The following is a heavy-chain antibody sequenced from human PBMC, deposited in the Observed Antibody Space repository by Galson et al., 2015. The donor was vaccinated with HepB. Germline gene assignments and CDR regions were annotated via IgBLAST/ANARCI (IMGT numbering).Heavy chain of an antibody. CDR2: IDPSDSYT. CDR1: GYSFTSYW. J-gene: IGHJ5*02. V-gene: IGHV5-10-1*01. Sequence: QSGAEVKKPGESLRISCKGSGYSFTSYWISWVRQMPGKGLEWMGRIDPSDSYTNYSPSFQGHVTISADKSISTAYLQWSSLKASDTAMYYCARHEIPAAPGDWFDPWGQGTLVTVSS. CDR3: ARHEIPAAPGDWFDP. D-gene: IGHD2-2*01.